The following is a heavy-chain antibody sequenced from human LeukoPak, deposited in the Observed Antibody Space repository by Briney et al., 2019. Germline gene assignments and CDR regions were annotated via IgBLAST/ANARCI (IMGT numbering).Heavy chain of an antibody. J-gene: IGHJ5*02. CDR1: GYSFDKFG. V-gene: IGHV1-18*01. CDR3: VRVGSAYGDPLEFDL. CDR2: ISAYSGKT. D-gene: IGHD2-21*01. Sequence: AAVKVSCKASGYSFDKFGISWLRQAPGQGLEWMGWISAYSGKTDTAQKFQDRVTMNTDNSTSTDYLEMRRLRADDTAVYFCVRVGSAYGDPLEFDLWGQGNLVTVSA.